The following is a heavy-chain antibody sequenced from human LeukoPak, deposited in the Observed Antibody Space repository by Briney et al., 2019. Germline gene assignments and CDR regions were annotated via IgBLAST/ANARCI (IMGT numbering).Heavy chain of an antibody. CDR1: GYTFTGYY. D-gene: IGHD3/OR15-3a*01. V-gene: IGHV1-2*02. CDR2: INPNSGGT. Sequence: ASVKVSCKASGYTFTGYYMHWVRQAPGQGLEWMGWINPNSGGTNYAQKFQGRVTMTRDTSISTAYMELSRLRSDDTAVYYCAREDFRILTHYYYGMDAWGQGTTVTVSS. J-gene: IGHJ6*02. CDR3: AREDFRILTHYYYGMDA.